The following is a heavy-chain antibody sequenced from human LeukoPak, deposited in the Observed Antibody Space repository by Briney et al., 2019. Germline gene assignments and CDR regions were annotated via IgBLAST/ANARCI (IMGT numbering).Heavy chain of an antibody. CDR2: ISYDGSKK. CDR3: ARSARRIVPSYMDV. D-gene: IGHD2-21*01. J-gene: IGHJ6*03. Sequence: PGGSLRLSCAATGFTFSSYAIHWVRQAPSKGLEWVAVISYDGSKKYYSDSVKGRFTISRDNSDNTLYLQMNSLRPEDTAVFYCARSARRIVPSYMDVWGKGTTVTVSS. CDR1: GFTFSSYA. V-gene: IGHV3-30*04.